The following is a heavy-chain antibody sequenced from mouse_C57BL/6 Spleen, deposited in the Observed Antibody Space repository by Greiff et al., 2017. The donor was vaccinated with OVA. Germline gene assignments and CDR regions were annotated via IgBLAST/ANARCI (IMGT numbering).Heavy chain of an antibody. CDR3: SREYYYGSSSHWYFDV. J-gene: IGHJ1*03. V-gene: IGHV1-20*01. Sequence: EVQVEESGPELVKPGDSVRISCKASGYSFNGYFLNWVMPSHGKSLEWIGRINPYNGDTFYNQKFKGKAPLTVDKSSSTAHMELRSLTSDDSAFYYFSREYYYGSSSHWYFDVWGTVTTVTVSS. D-gene: IGHD1-1*01. CDR2: INPYNGDT. CDR1: GYSFNGYF.